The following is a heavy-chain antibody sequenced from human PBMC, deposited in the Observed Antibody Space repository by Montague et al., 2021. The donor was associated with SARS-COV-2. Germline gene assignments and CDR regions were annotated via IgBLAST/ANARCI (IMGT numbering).Heavy chain of an antibody. CDR2: IDWDDDK. Sequence: PALVKPTQTLTLTCTFSGFSLSTSGMCVSWIRQPPGKALEWLALIDWDDDKYYSTSLKTRLTISKDTSKNQVVLTMTNMDPVDTATYYCARIRDYDILTGSYYGFDYWGKGTLVTVSS. J-gene: IGHJ4*02. V-gene: IGHV2-70*01. CDR3: ARIRDYDILTGSYYGFDY. D-gene: IGHD3-9*01. CDR1: GFSLSTSGMC.